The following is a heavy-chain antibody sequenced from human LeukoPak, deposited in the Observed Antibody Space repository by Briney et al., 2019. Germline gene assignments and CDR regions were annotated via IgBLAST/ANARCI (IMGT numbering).Heavy chain of an antibody. CDR1: GYTFTSYG. Sequence: ASVKVSCKASGYTFTSYGISWMRQAPRQGLEWMGWISAYNGNTTYAQKLQGRVTMTTDTSTSTAYMELRSLRSDDTAVYYCAREEAPRTYYYGSGSHSYCYYGMDVWGQGTTVTVSS. V-gene: IGHV1-18*01. J-gene: IGHJ6*02. CDR3: AREEAPRTYYYGSGSHSYCYYGMDV. CDR2: ISAYNGNT. D-gene: IGHD3-10*01.